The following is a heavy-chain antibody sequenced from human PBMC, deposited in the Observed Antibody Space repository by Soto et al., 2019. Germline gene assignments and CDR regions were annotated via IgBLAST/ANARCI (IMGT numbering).Heavy chain of an antibody. CDR3: VGDAVAATGSMGY. CDR2: ISSTSDYI. J-gene: IGHJ4*02. D-gene: IGHD7-27*01. Sequence: EVQLVESGGGLVKPGGSLRLSCAASGFTFSTHSMNWVRQAPGKGLEWVSSISSTSDYIYYADSVKGRFTISRENAKNSLFLQMDSLRAEDTAVYYCVGDAVAATGSMGYWGQGTLVTVSS. CDR1: GFTFSTHS. V-gene: IGHV3-21*01.